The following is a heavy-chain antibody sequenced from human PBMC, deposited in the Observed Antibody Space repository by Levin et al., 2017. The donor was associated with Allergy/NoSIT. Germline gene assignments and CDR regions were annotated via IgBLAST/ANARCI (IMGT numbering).Heavy chain of an antibody. D-gene: IGHD2-15*01. V-gene: IGHV3-23*01. Sequence: GGSLRLSCAASGFTFSSYAMSWVRQAPGKGLEWVSAISGSGGSTYYADSVKGRFTLSRDNSKNTLYLQMNSLRAEDTAVYYCAKDIQGGLGGRADYWGQGTLVTVSS. CDR3: AKDIQGGLGGRADY. CDR1: GFTFSSYA. CDR2: ISGSGGST. J-gene: IGHJ4*02.